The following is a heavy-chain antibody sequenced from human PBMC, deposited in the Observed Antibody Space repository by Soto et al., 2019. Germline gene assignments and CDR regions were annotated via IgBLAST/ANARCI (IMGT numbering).Heavy chain of an antibody. Sequence: SETLSLTCTVSGGSISNSYWSWIRQSPEKGLEWIGYIYSSGSTNYNPSLNSRVTISVDTSKNQFSLKLSSLSAADTAVYYCSRHSSLFLYGSGPYVLSGPAPPVTVS. CDR2: IYSSGST. D-gene: IGHD4-17*01. J-gene: IGHJ6*02. CDR1: GGSISNSY. V-gene: IGHV4-59*08. CDR3: SRHSSLFLYGSGPYVL.